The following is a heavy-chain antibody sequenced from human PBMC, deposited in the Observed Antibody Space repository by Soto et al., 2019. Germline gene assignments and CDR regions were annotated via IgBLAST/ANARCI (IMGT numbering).Heavy chain of an antibody. CDR3: ARDTLRIGWFDP. D-gene: IGHD2-15*01. CDR1: VFTLSSYS. V-gene: IGHV3-48*02. CDR2: ISSSSSTI. Sequence: VGSLRLSCAASVFTLSSYSMNCVRQAPGKGLEWVSYISSSSSTIYYADSVKGRFTISRDNAKNSLYLQMNSLRDEDTAVYYCARDTLRIGWFDPWGQGTLVTVSS. J-gene: IGHJ5*02.